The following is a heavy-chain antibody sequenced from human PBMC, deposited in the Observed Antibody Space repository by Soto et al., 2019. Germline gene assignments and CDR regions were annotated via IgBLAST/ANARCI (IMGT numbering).Heavy chain of an antibody. CDR2: ISAYNGNK. J-gene: IGHJ4*02. CDR1: GYTFTSYG. D-gene: IGHD5-18*01. V-gene: IGHV1-18*01. Sequence: ASVKVSCKASGYTFTSYGISWVRQAPGQGLEWMGGISAYNGNKYYADSVKGRFTISRDNSKNTLYLQMNSLRAEDTAVYYCARSGYSYGPFDYWGQGTLVTVSS. CDR3: ARSGYSYGPFDY.